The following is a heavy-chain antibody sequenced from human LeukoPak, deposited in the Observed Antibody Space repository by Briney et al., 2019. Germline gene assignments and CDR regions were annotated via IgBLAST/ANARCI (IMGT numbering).Heavy chain of an antibody. D-gene: IGHD1-26*01. CDR1: GSNFASNW. V-gene: IGHV3-74*01. CDR2: INSGGSGT. J-gene: IGHJ4*02. CDR3: ARGLSGNRGFDY. Sequence: PGGCLRLSCAASGSNFASNWSHWVRETPGKGLMWVSRINSGGSGTSYADSVKGRFTISRDNSKNTLYLQMNSLRAEDTAVYYCARGLSGNRGFDYWGQGTLVTVSS.